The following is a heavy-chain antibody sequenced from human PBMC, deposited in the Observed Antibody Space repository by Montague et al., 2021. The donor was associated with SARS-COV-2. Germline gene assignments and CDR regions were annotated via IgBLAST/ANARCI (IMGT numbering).Heavy chain of an antibody. D-gene: IGHD2/OR15-2a*01. V-gene: IGHV6-1*01. CDR3: SRTTIRMLYPQNAFDI. CDR1: GDSVAINTAT. Sequence: CAISGDSVAINTATWSWDRQTSSNDFDQLGRRYYRSKWYHDYAIFLKSRITINPDTSKNQFYLQLSSVAREYTSFFYCSRTTIRMLYPQNAFDIWRRGTIVTVFS. J-gene: IGHJ3*02. CDR2: RYYRSKWYH.